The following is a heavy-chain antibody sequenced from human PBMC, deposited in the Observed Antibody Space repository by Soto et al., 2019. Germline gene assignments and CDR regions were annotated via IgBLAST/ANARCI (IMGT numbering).Heavy chain of an antibody. Sequence: QVQLVQSGAEEKKPGASVKVSCKASGYTFTGYAMHWVRQAPGQRLEWMGWINAGNGNTKYSQKFQDRVTITRDTPASTAYMELSSLRSEDTAVYYCARAVAVPADFDYWGQGTLVTVSS. CDR3: ARAVAVPADFDY. CDR2: INAGNGNT. D-gene: IGHD6-19*01. CDR1: GYTFTGYA. V-gene: IGHV1-3*05. J-gene: IGHJ4*02.